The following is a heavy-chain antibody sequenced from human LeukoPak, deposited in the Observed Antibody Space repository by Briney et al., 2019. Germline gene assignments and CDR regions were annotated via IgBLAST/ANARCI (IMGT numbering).Heavy chain of an antibody. CDR3: ARGPRIVVRRYFDL. CDR1: GGSFSGYY. Sequence: SETLSLTCAVYGGSFSGYYWSWIRQPPGKGLEWIGEINHSGSTNYNPSLKSRVTISVDTSKNQFPLKLSSVTAADTAVYYCARGPRIVVRRYFDLWGRGTLVTVSS. V-gene: IGHV4-34*01. CDR2: INHSGST. J-gene: IGHJ2*01. D-gene: IGHD2-15*01.